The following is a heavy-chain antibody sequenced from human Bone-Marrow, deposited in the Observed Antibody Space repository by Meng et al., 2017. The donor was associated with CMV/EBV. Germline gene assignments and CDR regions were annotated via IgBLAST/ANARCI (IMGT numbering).Heavy chain of an antibody. Sequence: GGSLRLSCKGSGYSFTSYWISWVRQMPGKGLEWMGIIYPGYSDTRYSPSFQGQVTISADKSISTAYLQWSSLKASDTAMYYCASLERLYDAFDIWGQGTMVTVSS. D-gene: IGHD1-1*01. CDR1: GYSFTSYW. V-gene: IGHV5-51*01. J-gene: IGHJ3*02. CDR3: ASLERLYDAFDI. CDR2: IYPGYSDT.